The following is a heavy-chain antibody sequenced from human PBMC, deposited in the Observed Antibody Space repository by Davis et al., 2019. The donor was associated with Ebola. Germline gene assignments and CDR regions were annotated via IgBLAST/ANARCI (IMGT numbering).Heavy chain of an antibody. CDR3: ARDRRQSYGAGVIDEYYGMDV. CDR1: GGSISSYC. Sequence: PSETLSLTCSVSGGSISSYCWTWIRQPPGKGLEWVGYIYYTGNTKYNPSLKSRVTMSVDTSKNQFSLKLSSVTAADTAVYYCARDRRQSYGAGVIDEYYGMDVWGQGTTVTVSS. CDR2: IYYTGNT. V-gene: IGHV4-59*12. D-gene: IGHD3-10*01. J-gene: IGHJ6*02.